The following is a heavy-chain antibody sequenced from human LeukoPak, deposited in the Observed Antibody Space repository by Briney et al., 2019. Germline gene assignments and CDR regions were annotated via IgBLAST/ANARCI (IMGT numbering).Heavy chain of an antibody. CDR2: ISYDGSNK. CDR1: GFTFSTYA. D-gene: IGHD4-23*01. CDR3: ARVRYGGNQYYYYGMDV. V-gene: IGHV3-30*04. Sequence: GGSLRLSCAASGFTFSTYAMHWVRQAPGKGLEWVAVISYDGSNKYYADPVKGRFTTSRDNSKNTLYLQMNSLRAEDTAVYYCARVRYGGNQYYYYGMDVWGQGTTVTVSS. J-gene: IGHJ6*02.